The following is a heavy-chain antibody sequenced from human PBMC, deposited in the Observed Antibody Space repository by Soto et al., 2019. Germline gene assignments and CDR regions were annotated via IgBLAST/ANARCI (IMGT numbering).Heavy chain of an antibody. CDR1: GGSISSSNW. V-gene: IGHV4-4*02. J-gene: IGHJ3*02. D-gene: IGHD2-21*02. Sequence: SETLSLTCAVSGGSISSSNWWSWVRQPPGKGLEWIGEIYHSGSTNYNPSLKSRVTISVDKSKNQFSLKLSSVTAADTAVYYCASIVVVTANGAPHAFDIWGQGTMVTVSS. CDR3: ASIVVVTANGAPHAFDI. CDR2: IYHSGST.